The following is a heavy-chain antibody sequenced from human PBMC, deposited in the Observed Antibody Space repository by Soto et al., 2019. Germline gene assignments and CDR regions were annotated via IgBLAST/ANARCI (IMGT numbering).Heavy chain of an antibody. Sequence: DVQLVESGGGLVQPGRSLRLPCAASGFTFDDYAMHWVRQVPGKGLEWVSGINWNSGSIGYGDSVKGRFAISRDNAKNSLHLQMNSLSAEDTAFYYCVKDESINWYSGHFRHWGQGTLVTVSS. J-gene: IGHJ1*01. CDR2: INWNSGSI. V-gene: IGHV3-9*01. D-gene: IGHD6-13*01. CDR3: VKDESINWYSGHFRH. CDR1: GFTFDDYA.